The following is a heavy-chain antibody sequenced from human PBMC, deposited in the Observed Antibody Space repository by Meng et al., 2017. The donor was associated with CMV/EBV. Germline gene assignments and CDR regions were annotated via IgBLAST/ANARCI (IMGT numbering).Heavy chain of an antibody. D-gene: IGHD3-3*01. CDR3: ARDLKSFDFWSGYSNYYYYGMDV. J-gene: IGHJ6*02. CDR1: GYTFTGYY. Sequence: ASVKVSCKASGYTFTGYYMHWVRQAPGQGHEWMGWINPNSGGTNYAQKFQGRVNMTRDTSISTAYMELSRLRSDDTAVYYCARDLKSFDFWSGYSNYYYYGMDVWGQGTTVTVSS. V-gene: IGHV1-2*02. CDR2: INPNSGGT.